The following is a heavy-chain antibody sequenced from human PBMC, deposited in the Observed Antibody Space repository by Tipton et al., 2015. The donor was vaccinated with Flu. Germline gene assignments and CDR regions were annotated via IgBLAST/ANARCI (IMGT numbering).Heavy chain of an antibody. CDR2: ISSGSSYI. CDR1: GFTFSSYG. J-gene: IGHJ4*02. D-gene: IGHD3-3*01. Sequence: SLRLSCAASGFTFSSYGMNWVRQAPGKRLEWVSSISSGSSYIYYADSVKGRFTISRDNAKNSLSLQMSSLRAEDTAVYYCARAFFWSGYYPLDSWGQGILVTVSS. V-gene: IGHV3-21*01. CDR3: ARAFFWSGYYPLDS.